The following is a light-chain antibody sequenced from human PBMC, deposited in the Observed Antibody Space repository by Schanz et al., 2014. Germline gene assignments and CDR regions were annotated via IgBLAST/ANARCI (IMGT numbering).Light chain of an antibody. J-gene: IGLJ2*01. CDR3: SSYAGSSTVV. Sequence: QSALTQPRSVSGSPGQSVAISCTGTSSDVGGYNYVSWYQHHPGKAPKLMIYEDTKRPSGVSSRFSGSKSGNTASLTVSGLQAEDEAHYYCSSYAGSSTVVFGGGTKLTVL. CDR2: EDT. V-gene: IGLV2-11*01. CDR1: SSDVGGYNY.